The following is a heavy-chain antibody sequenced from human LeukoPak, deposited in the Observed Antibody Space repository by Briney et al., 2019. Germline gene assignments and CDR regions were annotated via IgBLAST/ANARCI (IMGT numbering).Heavy chain of an antibody. D-gene: IGHD3-22*01. CDR1: GGSISSSSYY. CDR2: IYYSGST. V-gene: IGHV4-39*01. J-gene: IGHJ5*02. Sequence: KPSETLSLTCTVSGGSISSSSYYWGWIRQPPGKGLEWIGSIYYSGSTYYNPSLKSRVTISVDTSKNQFSLRLSSVTAADTAVYYCARLGTGYDSSGYSIGWFDPWGQGTLVTVSS. CDR3: ARLGTGYDSSGYSIGWFDP.